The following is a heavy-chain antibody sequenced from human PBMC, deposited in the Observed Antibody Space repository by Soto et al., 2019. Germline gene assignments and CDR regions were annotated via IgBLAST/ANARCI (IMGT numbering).Heavy chain of an antibody. D-gene: IGHD3-22*01. Sequence: QVQLVESGGGVVQPGRSLRLSCAASGFTFSSYAMHWARQAPGKGLEWVAVISYDGSNKYYADSVKGRFTISRDNSKNTRYLQMNSLRAEDTAVYYCARWGPDSSGSHGSFDIWGQETMVTVSS. CDR1: GFTFSSYA. J-gene: IGHJ3*02. V-gene: IGHV3-30-3*01. CDR3: ARWGPDSSGSHGSFDI. CDR2: ISYDGSNK.